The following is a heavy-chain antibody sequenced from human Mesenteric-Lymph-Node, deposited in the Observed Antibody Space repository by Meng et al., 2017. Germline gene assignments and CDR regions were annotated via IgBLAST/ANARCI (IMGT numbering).Heavy chain of an antibody. CDR3: ARVGFRYNYRLIDY. J-gene: IGHJ4*02. CDR2: IYYSGST. Sequence: SETLSLTCTVSGGSISSSSYYWGWIRQPPGKGLEWIGSIYYSGSTYYNPSLKSRVTISVDTSKNQFSLKLSSVTAADTAVYYCARVGFRYNYRLIDYWGQGTRVTVSS. D-gene: IGHD3-16*01. V-gene: IGHV4-39*07. CDR1: GGSISSSSYY.